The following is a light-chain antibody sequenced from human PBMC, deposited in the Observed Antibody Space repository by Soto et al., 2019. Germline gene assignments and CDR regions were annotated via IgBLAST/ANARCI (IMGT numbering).Light chain of an antibody. CDR3: QERSNWPST. Sequence: EVVLTQSPATLSLSPGARATLSCRASHSVSSSLAWYQQKPGQAPRLLIYEASNRATGIPARFSGSGSGTDFTLTVSSREPEEFAVYYCQERSNWPSTFGQGTKLEI. CDR1: HSVSSS. V-gene: IGKV3-11*01. CDR2: EAS. J-gene: IGKJ2*01.